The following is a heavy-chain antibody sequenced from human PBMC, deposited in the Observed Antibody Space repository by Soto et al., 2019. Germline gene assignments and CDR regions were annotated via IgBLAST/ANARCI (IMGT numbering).Heavy chain of an antibody. CDR1: GCTVSSYA. CDR2: IIPIFGTA. Sequence: SVKVSCKASGCTVSSYAISCVRQAPGQGLEWMGGIIPIFGTANYAQKFQGRVTITADESTSTAYMELSSLRSEDTAVYYCARDPSVDNYGMDVWGQGTTVTVSS. CDR3: ARDPSVDNYGMDV. D-gene: IGHD5-12*01. V-gene: IGHV1-69*13. J-gene: IGHJ6*02.